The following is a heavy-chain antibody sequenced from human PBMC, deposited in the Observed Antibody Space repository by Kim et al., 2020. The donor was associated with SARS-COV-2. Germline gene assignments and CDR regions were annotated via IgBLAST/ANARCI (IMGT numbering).Heavy chain of an antibody. CDR2: IRHSGST. CDR3: CGWNSGNWFDP. Sequence: SETLSLTCALYGGSLSNYYWSWVRQPPGKGLEWIGEIRHSGSTHYNPSLKSRVTISVDTSKNQFSLKLNSVTAADTAVYWCCGWNSGNWFDPWGQGTLVTVSS. J-gene: IGHJ5*02. CDR1: GGSLSNYY. V-gene: IGHV4-34*01. D-gene: IGHD6-19*01.